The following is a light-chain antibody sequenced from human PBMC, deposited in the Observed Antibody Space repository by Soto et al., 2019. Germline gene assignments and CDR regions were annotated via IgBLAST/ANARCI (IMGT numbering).Light chain of an antibody. CDR1: QRLSNR. V-gene: IGKV1-5*01. J-gene: IGKJ1*01. CDR2: DAS. Sequence: DIHMTQSPSTLSASVGDRVTITCRASQRLSNRLAWYQQKPGKAPKVLIYDASSLESGVPSRFSGSGSGTDFILTISSLQPDDFATYYCQQYDVDSGTFGQGTKVDIK. CDR3: QQYDVDSGT.